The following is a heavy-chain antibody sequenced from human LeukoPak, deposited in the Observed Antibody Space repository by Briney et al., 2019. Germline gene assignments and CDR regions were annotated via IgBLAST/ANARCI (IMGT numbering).Heavy chain of an antibody. CDR3: ARHEEGSGWYRSYIDL. V-gene: IGHV4-4*09. Sequence: PSEALSLTCTVSGVSISSYYCSWFRQPPGKGLEGIGYISTSGSTDYSPSLKSGGTMSKDTSKNQFSLNLSSVTAADTAVYYCARHEEGSGWYRSYIDLWGRGTLVIVSS. CDR1: GVSISSYY. CDR2: ISTSGST. D-gene: IGHD6-19*01. J-gene: IGHJ2*01.